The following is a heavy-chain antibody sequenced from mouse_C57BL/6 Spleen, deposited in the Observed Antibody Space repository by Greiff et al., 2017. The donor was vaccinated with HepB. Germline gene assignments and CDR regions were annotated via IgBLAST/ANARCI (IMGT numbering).Heavy chain of an antibody. Sequence: EVQRVESGGGLVKPGGSLKLSCAASGFTFSDYGMHWVRQAPEKGLEWVAYISSGSSTIYYADTVKGRFTISRDNAKNTLFLQMTSLRSEDTAMYYCARASNYYGSSSFDYWGQGTTLTVSS. D-gene: IGHD1-1*01. CDR1: GFTFSDYG. CDR2: ISSGSSTI. CDR3: ARASNYYGSSSFDY. V-gene: IGHV5-17*01. J-gene: IGHJ2*01.